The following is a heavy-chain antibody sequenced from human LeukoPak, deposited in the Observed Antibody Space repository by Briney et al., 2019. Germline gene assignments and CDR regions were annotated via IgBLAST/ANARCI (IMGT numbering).Heavy chain of an antibody. D-gene: IGHD3-10*01. Sequence: KPSETLSLTCTVSGGSISSGGYYWNWIRQPAGKGLEWIGRFYDRGTNDYNPSFKSRVTISVDTSKNQFSLRLRSVTAADTAVYYCARVRLTMVRGVTKDYYYYMDVWGKGTTVTISS. CDR2: FYDRGTN. J-gene: IGHJ6*03. V-gene: IGHV4-61*02. CDR1: GGSISSGGYY. CDR3: ARVRLTMVRGVTKDYYYYMDV.